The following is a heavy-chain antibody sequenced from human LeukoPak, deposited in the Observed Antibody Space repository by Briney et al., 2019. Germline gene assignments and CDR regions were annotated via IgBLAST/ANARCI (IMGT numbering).Heavy chain of an antibody. CDR1: GGTFSSYA. D-gene: IGHD1-26*01. CDR3: ARGRLEANISGVSLVGP. V-gene: IGHV1-69*13. CDR2: IIPIFGTA. Sequence: SVKVSCKASGGTFSSYAISWVRQAPGQGLEWMGGIIPIFGTANYAQKFQGRVTITADESTSTAYMELSSLRSEDTAVYYCARGRLEANISGVSLVGPRGQGTLVNV. J-gene: IGHJ5*02.